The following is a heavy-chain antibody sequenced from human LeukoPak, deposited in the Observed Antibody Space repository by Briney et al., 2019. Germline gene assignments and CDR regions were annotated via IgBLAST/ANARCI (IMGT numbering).Heavy chain of an antibody. D-gene: IGHD3-22*01. CDR2: ISSSSSTI. V-gene: IGHV3-48*04. Sequence: GGSLRLSCAASGFTFSSYSTNWVRQAPGKGLEWVSYISSSSSTIYYADSVKGRLTISRDNAKNSLYLQMNSLRAEDTAVYYCARDCYYDSSGYYYAVDGFDYWGQGTLVTVSS. CDR3: ARDCYYDSSGYYYAVDGFDY. J-gene: IGHJ4*02. CDR1: GFTFSSYS.